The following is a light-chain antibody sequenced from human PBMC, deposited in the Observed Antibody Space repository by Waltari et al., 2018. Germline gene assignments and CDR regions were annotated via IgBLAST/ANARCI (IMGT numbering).Light chain of an antibody. Sequence: QAALTQPLSVSGSPGQSVTISCTGTRSDIGGYNYVYWYQQHPGKAPQFMIFVVNKRPSGVSDRFSGSKSGNTASLTISGLQAEYEADYYCSSYAGTNTLFGGGTRLTVL. CDR2: VVN. J-gene: IGLJ2*01. V-gene: IGLV2-11*01. CDR3: SSYAGTNTL. CDR1: RSDIGGYNY.